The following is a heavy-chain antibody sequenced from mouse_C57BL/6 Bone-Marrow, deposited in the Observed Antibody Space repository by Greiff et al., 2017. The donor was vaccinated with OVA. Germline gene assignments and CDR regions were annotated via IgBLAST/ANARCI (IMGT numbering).Heavy chain of an antibody. V-gene: IGHV1-4*01. J-gene: IGHJ3*01. Sequence: VMLVESGAELARPGASVKMSCKASGYTFTSYTMHWVKQRPGQGLEWIGYINPSSGYTKYNQKFKDKATLTADKSSSTAYMQLSSLTSEDSAVYYCARSPHYYGSSYLTYWGQGTLVTVSA. CDR3: ARSPHYYGSSYLTY. CDR1: GYTFTSYT. D-gene: IGHD1-1*01. CDR2: INPSSGYT.